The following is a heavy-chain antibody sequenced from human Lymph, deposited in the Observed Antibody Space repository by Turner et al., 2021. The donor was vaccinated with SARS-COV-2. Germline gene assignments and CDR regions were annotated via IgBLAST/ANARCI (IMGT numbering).Heavy chain of an antibody. D-gene: IGHD6-13*01. J-gene: IGHJ6*02. CDR1: GFTVSSYG. V-gene: IGHV3-33*01. Sequence: QVQLVESGGGVVQPGRSLGLSCAASGFTVSSYGMHWVRQSPGKVLDSVAVIWYDGINKYYADSVKGRFTISRDNSKNTLYLQMNSLRAEDTAVYYCSREESSNGMDVWGQGTTVTVSS. CDR3: SREESSNGMDV. CDR2: IWYDGINK.